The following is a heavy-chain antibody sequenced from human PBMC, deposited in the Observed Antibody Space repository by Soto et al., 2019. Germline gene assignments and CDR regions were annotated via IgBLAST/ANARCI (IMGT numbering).Heavy chain of an antibody. J-gene: IGHJ6*02. CDR1: GFTFSTYG. CDR2: ISYDGSNK. CDR3: ARDPPSYADYYYYGMDV. V-gene: IGHV3-30*03. Sequence: GGSLRLSCAASGFTFSTYGMHWVRQAPGKGLECVAVISYDGSNKYYADSVKGRFTISRDNSKNTLYLQMNSLRAEDTAVYYCARDPPSYADYYYYGMDVWGQGTTVTVSS.